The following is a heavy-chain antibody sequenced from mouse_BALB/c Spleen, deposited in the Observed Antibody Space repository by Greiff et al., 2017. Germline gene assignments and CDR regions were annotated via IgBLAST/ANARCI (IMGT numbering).Heavy chain of an antibody. Sequence: VQLQQSGAELVRPGTSVKVSCKASGYAFTNYLIEWVKQRPGQGLEWIGVINPGSGGTNYNEKFKGKAKLTADKSSSTAYMQLSSLTSDDSAVYFCARGGRRGGYYAMDYWGQGTSVTVSS. V-gene: IGHV1-54*03. CDR1: GYAFTNYL. D-gene: IGHD2-12*01. CDR2: INPGSGGT. CDR3: ARGGRRGGYYAMDY. J-gene: IGHJ4*01.